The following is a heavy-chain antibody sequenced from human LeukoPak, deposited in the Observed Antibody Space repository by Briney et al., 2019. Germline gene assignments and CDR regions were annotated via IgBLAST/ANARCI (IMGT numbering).Heavy chain of an antibody. CDR3: ARDMSYFDAFDI. V-gene: IGHV3-30-3*01. CDR2: ISYDGSNK. CDR1: GFTFSSYA. D-gene: IGHD1-26*01. Sequence: GGSLRLSCAASGFTFSSYAMHWVRQAPGKGLEWVAVISYDGSNKYYADSVKGRFTISRDNSKNTLYLQMNSLRAGDTAVYYCARDMSYFDAFDIWGQGTMVTVSS. J-gene: IGHJ3*02.